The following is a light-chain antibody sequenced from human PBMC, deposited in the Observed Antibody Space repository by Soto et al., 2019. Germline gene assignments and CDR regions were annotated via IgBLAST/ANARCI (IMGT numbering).Light chain of an antibody. V-gene: IGKV1-5*03. CDR2: KAS. J-gene: IGKJ1*01. CDR1: QSVRSG. CDR3: QQHNTYSRT. Sequence: DIQMTQSPSTLSASVGDRVTITCRASQSVRSGLAWYQQKPGKAPKLLIYKASNLESGVPSRFSGSGSATEFTLTISSLQPDDFATYYCQQHNTYSRTFGQGTKVEIK.